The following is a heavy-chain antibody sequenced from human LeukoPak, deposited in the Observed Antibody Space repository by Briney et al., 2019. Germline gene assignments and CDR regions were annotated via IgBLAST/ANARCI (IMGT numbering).Heavy chain of an antibody. V-gene: IGHV3-30*18. CDR1: GFTFSSYG. Sequence: SGGSLRLSCAASGFTFSSYGMHWVRQAPGKGLEWVAVISYDGSNKYYADSVKGRFTIPRDNSKNTLYLQMNSLRAEDTAVYYCAKDHRVGATPPRIDYWGQGTLVTVSS. J-gene: IGHJ4*02. CDR2: ISYDGSNK. CDR3: AKDHRVGATPPRIDY. D-gene: IGHD1-26*01.